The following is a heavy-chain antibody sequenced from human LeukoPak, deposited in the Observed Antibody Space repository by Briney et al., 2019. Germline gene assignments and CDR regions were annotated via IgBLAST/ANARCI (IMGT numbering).Heavy chain of an antibody. J-gene: IGHJ4*02. CDR2: IYYSGST. V-gene: IGHV4-39*07. D-gene: IGHD3-22*01. CDR1: GGSISSSSYY. CDR3: ARASAYYYDSSGYYYPRGRGPFDY. Sequence: PSETLSLTCTVSGGSISSSSYYWGWIRQPPGKGLEWIGSIYYSGSTYYNPSLKSRVTISVDTSKNQFSLKLSSVTAADTAVYYCARASAYYYDSSGYYYPRGRGPFDYWGQGTLVTVSS.